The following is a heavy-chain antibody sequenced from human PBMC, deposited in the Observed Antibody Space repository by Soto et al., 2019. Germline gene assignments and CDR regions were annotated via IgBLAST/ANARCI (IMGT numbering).Heavy chain of an antibody. CDR3: ARDVARTYYDFWSGPYPYYYMDV. CDR2: IKPNSGGT. V-gene: IGHV1-2*04. J-gene: IGHJ6*03. CDR1: GYTFTGYY. Sequence: GASVKVSCKASGYTFTGYYMHWVRQAPGQGLEWKGWIKPNSGGTNYAQKFQGWVTMTRDTSISTAYMELSRLRSDDTAVYYCARDVARTYYDFWSGPYPYYYMDVWGKGTTVTVSS. D-gene: IGHD3-3*01.